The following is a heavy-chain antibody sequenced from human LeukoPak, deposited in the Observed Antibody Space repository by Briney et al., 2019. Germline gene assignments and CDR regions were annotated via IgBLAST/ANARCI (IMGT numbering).Heavy chain of an antibody. Sequence: PSETLSLTCTVSGYSISSGYYWGWIRQPPGKGLEWIGSIYHSGSTYYNPSLKSRVTISVDTSKNQFSLKLSSVTGADTAVYYCALVVPAAIMRTDAFDIWGQGTMVTVSS. CDR3: ALVVPAAIMRTDAFDI. V-gene: IGHV4-38-2*02. J-gene: IGHJ3*02. D-gene: IGHD2-2*01. CDR1: GYSISSGYY. CDR2: IYHSGST.